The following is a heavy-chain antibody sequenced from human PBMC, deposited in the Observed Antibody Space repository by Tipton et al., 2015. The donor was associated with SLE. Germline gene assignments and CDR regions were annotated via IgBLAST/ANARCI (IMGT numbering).Heavy chain of an antibody. CDR1: GFTFSSYG. CDR3: AKAAGGLELRR. J-gene: IGHJ4*02. D-gene: IGHD1-7*01. V-gene: IGHV3-30*18. CDR2: IWYDGSNK. Sequence: SLRLSCAASGFTFSSYGMHWVRQAPGKGLEWVAVIWYDGSNKYYADSVKGRFTISRDNSKNTLYLQMNSLRAEDTAVYYFAKAAGGLELRRWGQGTLVTVSS.